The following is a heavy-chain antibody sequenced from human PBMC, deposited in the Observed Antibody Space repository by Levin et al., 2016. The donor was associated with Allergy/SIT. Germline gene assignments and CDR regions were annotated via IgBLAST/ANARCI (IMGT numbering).Heavy chain of an antibody. Sequence: GESLKISCAASGFSFSNYAMSWVRQAPGKGLEWVSTLSGSGSSTYYADSVKGRLTISRDNSKNTLYLQMNSLRAEDTALYYCARSSIYDSSGQYMESFDYWGQGTLVTVSS. V-gene: IGHV3-23*01. J-gene: IGHJ4*02. CDR3: ARSSIYDSSGQYMESFDY. CDR2: LSGSGSST. CDR1: GFSFSNYA. D-gene: IGHD3-22*01.